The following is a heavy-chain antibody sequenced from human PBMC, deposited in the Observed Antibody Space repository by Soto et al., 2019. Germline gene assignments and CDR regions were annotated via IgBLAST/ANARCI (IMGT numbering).Heavy chain of an antibody. CDR3: ARDSVSYGSGVYYYYMDV. J-gene: IGHJ6*03. V-gene: IGHV3-48*01. Sequence: GGSLRLSCAASGFTFSSYSMNWVRQAPGKGLEWVSYISTSSSTIYYADSVKGRFTISRDNAKNSLYLQMNSLRAEDTAVYYCARDSVSYGSGVYYYYMDVWGKGTTVTVSS. D-gene: IGHD3-10*01. CDR1: GFTFSSYS. CDR2: ISTSSSTI.